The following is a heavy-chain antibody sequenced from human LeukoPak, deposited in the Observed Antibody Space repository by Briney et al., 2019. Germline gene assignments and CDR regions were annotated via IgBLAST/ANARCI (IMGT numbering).Heavy chain of an antibody. V-gene: IGHV3-23*01. Sequence: GGSLRLSCAASGFTFNGNAISWVRQAPGKGLEWVSTIGGSGDKTFYADSVKGRFTISRDNSKNMVHLQMNSLTGEDTALYYCVRRGDASSGWGDHDFWGQGALVTVSS. CDR2: IGGSGDKT. D-gene: IGHD6-19*01. CDR1: GFTFNGNA. CDR3: VRRGDASSGWGDHDF. J-gene: IGHJ4*02.